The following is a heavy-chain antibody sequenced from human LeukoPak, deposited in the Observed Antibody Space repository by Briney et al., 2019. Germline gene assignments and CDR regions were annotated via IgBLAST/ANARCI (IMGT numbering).Heavy chain of an antibody. CDR2: IIPILGIA. Sequence: ASVKVSCKASGGTFSSYAISWVRQAPGQGLEWMGRIIPILGIANYAQKFQGRVTITADKSTSTAYMELSSLRSEDTAVYYCARGSVSIFGVVIGAFDIWGQGTMVTVSS. D-gene: IGHD3-3*01. CDR1: GGTFSSYA. J-gene: IGHJ3*02. V-gene: IGHV1-69*04. CDR3: ARGSVSIFGVVIGAFDI.